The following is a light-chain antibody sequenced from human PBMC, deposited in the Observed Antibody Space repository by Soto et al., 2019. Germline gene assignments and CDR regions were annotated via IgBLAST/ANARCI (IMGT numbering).Light chain of an antibody. CDR2: GAS. Sequence: EIVLTQYPGTRSLSPGERATLSCRASQSVSSTHLAWYQQKPGQAPRLLIYGASSRATDIPDRFSGSGSGTDFTLTISRLEPEDSAVYYCHQYGSLTQTFGQGTKVDIK. CDR3: HQYGSLTQT. V-gene: IGKV3-20*01. J-gene: IGKJ1*01. CDR1: QSVSSTH.